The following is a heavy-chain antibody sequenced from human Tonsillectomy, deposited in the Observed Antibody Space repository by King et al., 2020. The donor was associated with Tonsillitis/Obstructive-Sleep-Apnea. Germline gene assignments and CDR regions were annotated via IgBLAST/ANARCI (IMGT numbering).Heavy chain of an antibody. CDR3: ASITAPYGIDV. Sequence: VQLVESGGGLVQPGGSLRLSCAASGFTFSSYWMSWVRQAPGKGLEWVANIKQDGSEKFYVDSVEGRFTVSRDNAQSSMYLQMNSLRAEDTAVYYCASITAPYGIDVGGQGTTVTLSS. D-gene: IGHD6-6*01. V-gene: IGHV3-7*03. CDR2: IKQDGSEK. CDR1: GFTFSSYW. J-gene: IGHJ6*02.